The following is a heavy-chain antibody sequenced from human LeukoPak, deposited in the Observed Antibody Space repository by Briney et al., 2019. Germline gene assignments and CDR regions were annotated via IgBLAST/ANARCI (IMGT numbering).Heavy chain of an antibody. V-gene: IGHV3-23*01. Sequence: GGSLRLSCAASGFTFSSYAMTWVRQAAGKGLEWVSTVSTSGGGTYYADSVKGRFTISRDNSKNTLYLQMNSLRAEDTAVYYCAKRYNSEYLAPVQNWGQGTLVTVSS. CDR2: VSTSGGGT. CDR1: GFTFSSYA. J-gene: IGHJ4*02. CDR3: AKRYNSEYLAPVQN. D-gene: IGHD1-1*01.